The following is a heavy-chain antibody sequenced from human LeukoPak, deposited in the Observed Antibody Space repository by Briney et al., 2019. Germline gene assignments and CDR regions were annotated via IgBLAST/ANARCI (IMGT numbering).Heavy chain of an antibody. J-gene: IGHJ4*02. V-gene: IGHV4-39*01. D-gene: IGHD3-10*01. CDR3: ARRYYFVSGSYYPFDF. CDR1: GGSISDNDYS. CDR2: IHYSGTT. Sequence: PSETLSLTCNVSGGSISDNDYSWDWIRQPPGKGLEWMGCIHYSGTTYSNPSLKSRISISVDTSKSQFSLKLRSVTAADTAVYYCARRYYFVSGSYYPFDFWRQGTLVTVSS.